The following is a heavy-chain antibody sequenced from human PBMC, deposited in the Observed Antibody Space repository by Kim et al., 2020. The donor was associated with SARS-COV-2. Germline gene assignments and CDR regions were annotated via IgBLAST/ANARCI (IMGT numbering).Heavy chain of an antibody. CDR2: ISYDGSNK. D-gene: IGHD2-2*01. J-gene: IGHJ6*03. CDR3: AKTAAPIYYYYYMDV. V-gene: IGHV3-30*18. Sequence: GGSLRLSCAASGFTFSSYGMHWVRQAPGKGLEWVAVISYDGSNKYYADSVKGRFTISRDNSKNTLYLQMNSLRAEDTAVYYCAKTAAPIYYYYYMDVWGK. CDR1: GFTFSSYG.